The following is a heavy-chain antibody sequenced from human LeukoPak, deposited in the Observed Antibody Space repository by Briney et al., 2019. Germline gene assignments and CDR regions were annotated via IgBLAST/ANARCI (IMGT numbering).Heavy chain of an antibody. V-gene: IGHV3-23*01. D-gene: IGHD6-19*01. CDR2: ISGSGGST. Sequence: PGGSLRLSCAASGFTFSSYAMSWVRQAPGKGLDWVSSISGSGGSTYYADSVKGRFTISRDNSKNTLYLQMNSLRAEDTAVYYCAKDARSGLSATYYYGMDVWGQGTTVTVSS. CDR1: GFTFSSYA. J-gene: IGHJ6*02. CDR3: AKDARSGLSATYYYGMDV.